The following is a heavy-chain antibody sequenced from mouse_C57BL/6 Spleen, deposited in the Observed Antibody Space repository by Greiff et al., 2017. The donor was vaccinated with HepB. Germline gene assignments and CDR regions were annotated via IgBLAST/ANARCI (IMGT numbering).Heavy chain of an antibody. V-gene: IGHV1-55*01. J-gene: IGHJ1*03. CDR1: GYTFTSYW. D-gene: IGHD2-4*01. CDR2: IYPGSGST. CDR3: ARGGSIYYDYYWYVDV. Sequence: QVQLQQPGAELVKPGASVKMSCKASGYTFTSYWITWVKQRPGQGLEWIGDIYPGSGSTNYNEKFKSKATLTVDTSSSTAYMQLSSLTSEDSAVYYCARGGSIYYDYYWYVDVWGTGTTVTVSS.